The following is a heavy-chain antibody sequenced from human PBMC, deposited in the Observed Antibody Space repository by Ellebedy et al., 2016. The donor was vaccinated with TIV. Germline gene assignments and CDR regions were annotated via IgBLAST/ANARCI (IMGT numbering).Heavy chain of an antibody. J-gene: IGHJ3*02. V-gene: IGHV3-23*01. Sequence: GGSLRLXXAASGFMFSSYALNWVRQAPGKGLEWVSVIGGSGANRHYAASVKGRFTISRDNSKNTLYLQMNSLRAEDTATYFCAKDMSDLLWLGEFLYGAFDIWGQGTVVTVSS. D-gene: IGHD3-10*01. CDR3: AKDMSDLLWLGEFLYGAFDI. CDR2: IGGSGANR. CDR1: GFMFSSYA.